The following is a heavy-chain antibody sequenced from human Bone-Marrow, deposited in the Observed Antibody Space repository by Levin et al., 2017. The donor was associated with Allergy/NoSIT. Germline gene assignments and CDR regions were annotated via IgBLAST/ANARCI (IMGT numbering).Heavy chain of an antibody. CDR2: ISGSGDST. J-gene: IGHJ4*02. V-gene: IGHV3-23*01. CDR1: GFTFSSYA. CDR3: AKDSSGLVPNFDY. D-gene: IGHD5-12*01. Sequence: RPGGSLRLSCAASGFTFSSYAMSWVRQAPGKGLEWVSAISGSGDSTYYADSVKGRFTISRDNSKNTLYLQMNSLRAEDTAVYYCAKDSSGLVPNFDYWGQGTLVTVSS.